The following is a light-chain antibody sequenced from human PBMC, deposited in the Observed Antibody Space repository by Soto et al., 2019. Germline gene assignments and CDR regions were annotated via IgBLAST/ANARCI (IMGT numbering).Light chain of an antibody. Sequence: QSALTQPASVSGSPGQSITISCTGTSSDVGGYNYVSWYQQHPGKAPKLMIYDVRNRPSGVSNRFSAYKSGNTASLTISGLQDEDEADYYCSEYAGSNTLVFGGGTKLTVL. V-gene: IGLV2-14*03. CDR1: SSDVGGYNY. CDR2: DVR. CDR3: SEYAGSNTLV. J-gene: IGLJ2*01.